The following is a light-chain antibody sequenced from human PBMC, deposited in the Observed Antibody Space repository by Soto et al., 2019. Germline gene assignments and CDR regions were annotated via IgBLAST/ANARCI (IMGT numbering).Light chain of an antibody. Sequence: DVVMTQSPLSRPVPLGQPASVSCRSSQSLLDSDDGNTYLDWYLQKPGQSPQLLIYTVSSRASGVPDRFSGSGSGTDFTLKISRVEAEDVGVYYCVQRIEFPLTFGGGTKVDIK. CDR2: TVS. CDR1: QSLLDSDDGNTY. V-gene: IGKV2-40*01. J-gene: IGKJ4*01. CDR3: VQRIEFPLT.